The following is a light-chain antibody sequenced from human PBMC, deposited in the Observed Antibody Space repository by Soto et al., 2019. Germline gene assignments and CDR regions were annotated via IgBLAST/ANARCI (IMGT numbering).Light chain of an antibody. J-gene: IGKJ4*01. Sequence: DIQLTQSPSFLSASVGDRVTITCRASQGISSYLAWYQQKPGKAPNLLIYAASTLQSGVPSRFSGSGSGTDFNLKIRSLQPEDSATYHCQQLDTYPLTFGGGTKVEIK. CDR1: QGISSY. CDR2: AAS. CDR3: QQLDTYPLT. V-gene: IGKV1-9*01.